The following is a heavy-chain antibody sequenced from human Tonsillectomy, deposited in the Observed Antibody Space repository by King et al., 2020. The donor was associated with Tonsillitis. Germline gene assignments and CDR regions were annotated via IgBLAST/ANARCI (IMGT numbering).Heavy chain of an antibody. J-gene: IGHJ4*02. CDR2: MDASWTI. Sequence: QVQLQESGPGVVKPSETLSLTCTVSGGSISSSDHFWAWIRQPPGKGLEWIWYMDASWTIFYNPSLKSRITISGGTSENRFSLKLSSVTAADTAVYFCARYVSGTFDYWGQGALVTVSS. CDR3: ARYVSGTFDY. CDR1: GGSISSSDHF. V-gene: IGHV4-39*01. D-gene: IGHD1-26*01.